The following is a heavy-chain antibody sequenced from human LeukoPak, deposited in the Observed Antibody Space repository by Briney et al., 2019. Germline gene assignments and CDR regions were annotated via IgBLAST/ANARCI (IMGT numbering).Heavy chain of an antibody. D-gene: IGHD3-22*01. CDR2: MYYSGST. CDR1: GGSISSGDYY. CDR3: ARPYYYDSRIDP. Sequence: PSETLSVTCTVSGGSISSGDYYWSWIRQPPGKGPEWIAYMYYSGSTYYNPSLKSRVTMSADTSKNQLSLKLSSVTAADTAVYCARPYYYDSRIDPWGQGILVTVSS. V-gene: IGHV4-30-4*01. J-gene: IGHJ5*02.